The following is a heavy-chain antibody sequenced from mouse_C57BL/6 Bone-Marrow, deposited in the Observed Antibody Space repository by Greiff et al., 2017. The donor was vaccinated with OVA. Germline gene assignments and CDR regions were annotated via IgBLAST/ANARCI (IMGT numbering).Heavy chain of an antibody. D-gene: IGHD1-1*01. CDR3: APTVVATYWYFDV. J-gene: IGHJ1*03. CDR1: GYSITSGYY. V-gene: IGHV3-6*01. Sequence: EVKLQESGPGLVKPSQSLSLTCSVTGYSITSGYYWNWIRQFPGNKLEWMGYISYDGSNNYNPSLKNRISITRDTSKNQFFLKLNSVTTEDTATYYCAPTVVATYWYFDVWGTGTTVTVSS. CDR2: ISYDGSN.